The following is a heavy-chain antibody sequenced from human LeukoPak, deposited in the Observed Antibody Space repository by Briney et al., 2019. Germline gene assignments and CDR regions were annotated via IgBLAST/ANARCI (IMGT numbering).Heavy chain of an antibody. J-gene: IGHJ6*04. CDR2: IYTSGST. CDR1: GGSISSGSYH. Sequence: SETLSLTCTVSGGSISSGSYHWNWIRQPAGKGLEWIGHIYTSGSTNYNPSLKSRVTISIDTSKNQFSLNLSSVTAADTAVYYCARRGDVWGKGTTVTISS. CDR3: ARRGDV. V-gene: IGHV4-61*09.